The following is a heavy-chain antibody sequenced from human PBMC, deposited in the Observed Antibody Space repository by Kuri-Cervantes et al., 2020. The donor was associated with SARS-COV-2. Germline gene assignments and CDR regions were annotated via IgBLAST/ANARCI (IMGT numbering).Heavy chain of an antibody. CDR3: TRAGYDNSGYYYSFDF. CDR2: VYSSGST. Sequence: SETLSLTCTVSGGSISSHYWSWIRQLPGKGLEWIGYVYSSGSTNYSPSLKSRVTMSVDTSKNQFSLNLTSVTAADTAVYYYTRAGYDNSGYYYSFDFWGQGTLVTVSS. D-gene: IGHD3-22*01. CDR1: GGSISSHY. J-gene: IGHJ4*02. V-gene: IGHV4-59*11.